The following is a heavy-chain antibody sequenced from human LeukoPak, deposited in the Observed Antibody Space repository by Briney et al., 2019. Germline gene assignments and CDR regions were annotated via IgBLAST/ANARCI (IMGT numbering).Heavy chain of an antibody. V-gene: IGHV1-2*02. CDR3: ATATGATVPPDAFDI. CDR2: INPNSGGT. Sequence: ASVKVSCKASGYTFTGYYIHWVRQAPGQGLEWMGWINPNSGGTNYAQKFQGRVTMTRNTSISTAYMELSSLRSEDTAVYYCATATGATVPPDAFDIWGQGTMVTVSS. CDR1: GYTFTGYY. J-gene: IGHJ3*02. D-gene: IGHD1-1*01.